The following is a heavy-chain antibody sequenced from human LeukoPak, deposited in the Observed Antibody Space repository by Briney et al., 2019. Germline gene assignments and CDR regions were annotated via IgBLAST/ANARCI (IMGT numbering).Heavy chain of an antibody. CDR2: IYYSGST. CDR3: AIPTPANSTEFDY. V-gene: IGHV4-59*08. Sequence: SETLSLTCTVSGGTISSYYLNWIRQPPGKGLEWIGYIYYSGSTNYNPSLKSRCTISVDTSKNQFQQQLISVNATDATVSNGAIPTPANSTEFDYWGQGNLVTVSS. J-gene: IGHJ4*02. D-gene: IGHD6-13*01. CDR1: GGTISSYY.